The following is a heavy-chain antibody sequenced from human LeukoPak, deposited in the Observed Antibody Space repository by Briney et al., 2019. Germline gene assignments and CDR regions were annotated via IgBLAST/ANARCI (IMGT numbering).Heavy chain of an antibody. V-gene: IGHV4-39*01. CDR1: GGSISSSSYY. Sequence: SETLSLTCTVSGGSISSSSYYWGWIRQPPGKGLEWIGSIYYSGSTYYNPSLKSRVTISVDTSKNQFPLKLSSVTAADTAVYYCARHPSWGGYSYGYDAFDIWGQGTMVTVSS. CDR3: ARHPSWGGYSYGYDAFDI. D-gene: IGHD5-18*01. J-gene: IGHJ3*02. CDR2: IYYSGST.